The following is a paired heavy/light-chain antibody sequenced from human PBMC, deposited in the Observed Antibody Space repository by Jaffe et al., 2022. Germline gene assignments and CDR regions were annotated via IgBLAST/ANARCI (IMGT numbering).Light chain of an antibody. V-gene: IGKV1-12*01. CDR2: AAS. Sequence: DIQMTQSPSSVSASVGDRVSITCRASQGISRWLAWYQQKPGKAPKLLIYAASSLQSGVPSRFIGSGSGTDFTLTISSLQPEDFATYYCQQTNSFPLIFGGGTKVEIK. CDR3: QQTNSFPLI. J-gene: IGKJ4*01. CDR1: QGISRW.
Heavy chain of an antibody. CDR3: ARHPTGTYYFDF. Sequence: QVQLQESGPGLVKPSETLSLTCNVSGYDIRNGYHWVWIRQPPGKGLEWIGSIYSSGFARYNPSLKGRVTISLDTSKNQFSLDLPSVTAADTAVYFCARHPTGTYYFDFWGQGALVTVSS. CDR2: IYSSGFA. D-gene: IGHD1-1*01. V-gene: IGHV4-38-2*02. CDR1: GYDIRNGYH. J-gene: IGHJ4*02.